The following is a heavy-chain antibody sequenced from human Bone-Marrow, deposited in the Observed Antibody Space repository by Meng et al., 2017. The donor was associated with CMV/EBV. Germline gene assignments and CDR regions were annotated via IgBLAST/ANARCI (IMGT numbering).Heavy chain of an antibody. CDR2: ISYDGSNK. J-gene: IGHJ5*02. Sequence: GGSLRLSCAASGFTFSSYAMHWVRQAPGKGLEWVAVISYDGSNKYYADSVKGRFTISRDNSKNTLYLQMNSLRAEDTAVYYCAKDLTKGVSVPWGQGTLVTVSS. V-gene: IGHV3-30-3*01. CDR1: GFTFSSYA. D-gene: IGHD3-3*01. CDR3: AKDLTKGVSVP.